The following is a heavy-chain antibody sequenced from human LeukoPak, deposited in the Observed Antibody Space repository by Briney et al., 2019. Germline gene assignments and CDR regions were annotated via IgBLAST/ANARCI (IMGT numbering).Heavy chain of an antibody. Sequence: GASVTVSCKASGYTFTSYAMNWVRQVPGQGLEWMGWINTNTGNPTYAQGFTGRFVFSLDTSVSTAYLQISSLKAEDTAVYYCTRGYYDFWSGYSPLDYWGQGTLVTVSS. V-gene: IGHV7-4-1*02. J-gene: IGHJ4*02. CDR1: GYTFTSYA. CDR2: INTNTGNP. D-gene: IGHD3-3*01. CDR3: TRGYYDFWSGYSPLDY.